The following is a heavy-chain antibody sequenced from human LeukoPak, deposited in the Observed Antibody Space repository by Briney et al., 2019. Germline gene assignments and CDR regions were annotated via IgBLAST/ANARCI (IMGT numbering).Heavy chain of an antibody. CDR1: GFTFSSYG. J-gene: IGHJ6*03. V-gene: IGHV3-23*01. D-gene: IGHD6-13*01. CDR2: ISGSGGST. CDR3: ARDAIAAAGTQLPYYYYYMDV. Sequence: GGTLRLSCAASGFTFSSYGMSWVRQAPGKGLEWVSAISGSGGSTYYADSVKGRFTISRDNSKNTLYLQMNSLRSDDTAVYYCARDAIAAAGTQLPYYYYYMDVWGKGTTVTISS.